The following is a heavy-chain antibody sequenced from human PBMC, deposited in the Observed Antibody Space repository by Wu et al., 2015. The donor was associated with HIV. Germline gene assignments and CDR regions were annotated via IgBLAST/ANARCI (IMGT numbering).Heavy chain of an antibody. CDR2: IIPIFGKA. CDR1: GGTFSTYA. D-gene: IGHD2-15*01. J-gene: IGHJ6*03. Sequence: QVQLVQSGAEVKKPGSSVRVSCKISGGTFSTYAISWVRQAPGQGLQWMGGIIPIFGKANYAQKFQGRVSITTDESTTTAYMDLSGLRSDDTAVYYCARGSRYCSGSSCTRNEYMDVWGRGTTVTVSS. CDR3: ARGSRYCSGSSCTRNEYMDV. V-gene: IGHV1-69*05.